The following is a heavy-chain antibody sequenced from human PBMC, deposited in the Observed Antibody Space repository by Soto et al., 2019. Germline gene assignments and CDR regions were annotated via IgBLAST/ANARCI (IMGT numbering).Heavy chain of an antibody. V-gene: IGHV3-7*01. CDR1: GFTFSTYW. J-gene: IGHJ6*02. CDR3: ATGWAHLDSSDFHYPYAMDL. CDR2: IKEDGSEK. D-gene: IGHD3-22*01. Sequence: GGSLRLSCAASGFTFSTYWMSWVRQAPGKGLEWVANIKEDGSEKYYVDSVEGRFTISRDNAKNSLYLQMPSLRAEDTALYYCATGWAHLDSSDFHYPYAMDLWGQGTTVTVSS.